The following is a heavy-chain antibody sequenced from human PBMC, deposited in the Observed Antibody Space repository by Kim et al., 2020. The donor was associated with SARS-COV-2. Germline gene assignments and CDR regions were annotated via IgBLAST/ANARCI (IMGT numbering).Heavy chain of an antibody. CDR3: ARDDYDSSGYPFDY. J-gene: IGHJ4*02. Sequence: ASVKVSCKASGYTFTTYGISWVRQAPGQGLEWMGWISAYNGNTNYAQKLQGRVTMTTDTSTSTAYMELRSLRSDDTAVYYCARDDYDSSGYPFDYWGQGPLVTVSS. V-gene: IGHV1-18*01. D-gene: IGHD3-22*01. CDR2: ISAYNGNT. CDR1: GYTFTTYG.